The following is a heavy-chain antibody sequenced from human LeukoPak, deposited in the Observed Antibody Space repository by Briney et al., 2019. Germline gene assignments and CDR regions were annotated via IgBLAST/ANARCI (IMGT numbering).Heavy chain of an antibody. CDR3: ASFPTFGDAFDI. CDR2: IYYSGST. D-gene: IGHD2/OR15-2a*01. V-gene: IGHV4-39*01. J-gene: IGHJ3*02. Sequence: SETLSLTCTVSAGSISSSRYYWGWIRQPPGKGLEWIGSIYYSGSTYYNPSLKSRVTISVDTSKNQFSLKLSSVTAADTAVYYCASFPTFGDAFDIWGQGTMVTVSS. CDR1: AGSISSSRYY.